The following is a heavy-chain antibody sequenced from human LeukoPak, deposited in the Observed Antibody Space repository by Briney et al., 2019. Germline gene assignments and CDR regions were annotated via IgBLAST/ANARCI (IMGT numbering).Heavy chain of an antibody. CDR2: INHSGST. V-gene: IGHV4-34*01. D-gene: IGHD3-10*01. Sequence: NPSETLSLTCAVHGGSFSGYYWSWIRQPPGKGLEWIGEINHSGSTNYNPSLKSRVTISVDTSKNQFSLKLSSVTAADTAVYYCARPIDYYGSGSYYEVYFDYWGQGTLVTVSS. CDR1: GGSFSGYY. J-gene: IGHJ4*02. CDR3: ARPIDYYGSGSYYEVYFDY.